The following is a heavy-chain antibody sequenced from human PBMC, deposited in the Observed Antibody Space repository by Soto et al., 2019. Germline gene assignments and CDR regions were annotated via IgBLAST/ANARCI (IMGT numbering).Heavy chain of an antibody. CDR2: ISYDGSNK. Sequence: GGSLRLSCAASGFTFSSYAMHWVRQAPGKGLEWVAVISYDGSNKYYADSVKGRFTISRDNSKNTLYLQMNSLRAEDTAVYYCAKNGITMVRGDPYYYGMDVWGQGTTVTVSS. D-gene: IGHD3-10*01. V-gene: IGHV3-30-3*01. CDR3: AKNGITMVRGDPYYYGMDV. CDR1: GFTFSSYA. J-gene: IGHJ6*02.